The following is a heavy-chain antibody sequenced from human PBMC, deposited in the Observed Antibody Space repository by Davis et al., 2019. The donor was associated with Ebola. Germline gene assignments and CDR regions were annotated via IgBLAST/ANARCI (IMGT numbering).Heavy chain of an antibody. CDR2: MNPNSGNT. V-gene: IGHV1-8*01. J-gene: IGHJ4*02. CDR1: GYTFTSYD. CDR3: ARSYYDFWSGYCFDY. Sequence: ASVKVSCKASGYTFTSYDINWVRPATGQGLEWMGWMNPNSGNTGYAQKFQGRVTMTRNTSISTAYMELSSLRSEDTAVYYCARSYYDFWSGYCFDYWGQGTLVTVSS. D-gene: IGHD3-3*01.